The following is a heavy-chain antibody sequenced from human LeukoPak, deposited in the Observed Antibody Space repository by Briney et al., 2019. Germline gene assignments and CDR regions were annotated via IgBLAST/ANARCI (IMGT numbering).Heavy chain of an antibody. Sequence: ASVKVSCKASGYTFTNYGISWVRQAPGQGLEWMGWISAYNGNTNYVQNLQGRVTMTTDTSASTAYMELRSLRSDDTAVYYCAREESGGYFDYWGQGTLVTVSS. CDR1: GYTFTNYG. V-gene: IGHV1-18*01. J-gene: IGHJ4*02. CDR3: AREESGGYFDY. CDR2: ISAYNGNT.